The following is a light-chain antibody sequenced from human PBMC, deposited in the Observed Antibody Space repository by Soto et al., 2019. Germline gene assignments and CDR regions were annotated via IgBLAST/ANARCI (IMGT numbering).Light chain of an antibody. CDR2: SNN. CDR3: AAWDDSLYGVV. Sequence: QSVLTQPPSASGTPGQRVTISCSGSSSNIGTKTVSWYQQLPGTAPKLLIYSNNQRPSGVPDRFSGSKSGTSASLAITGLQSEDEGDFYCAAWDDSLYGVVFGGGTKLTV. V-gene: IGLV1-44*01. CDR1: SSNIGTKT. J-gene: IGLJ2*01.